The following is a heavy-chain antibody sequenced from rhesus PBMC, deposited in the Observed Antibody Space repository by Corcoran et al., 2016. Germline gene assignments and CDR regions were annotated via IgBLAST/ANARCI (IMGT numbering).Heavy chain of an antibody. J-gene: IGHJ4*01. V-gene: IGHV4-65*01. Sequence: QVQLQESGPGLVTTSETLSLTCAVSGGSVSSSKWWSWIRQAPAKGLEWIAYISGSGGTPHYNPSFKSRVTISIDTSKNQVSLKLSSVTVADTAVYYCASVWDEYLDYWGQGVLVTVSS. D-gene: IGHD3-34*01. CDR3: ASVWDEYLDY. CDR1: GGSVSSSKW. CDR2: ISGSGGTP.